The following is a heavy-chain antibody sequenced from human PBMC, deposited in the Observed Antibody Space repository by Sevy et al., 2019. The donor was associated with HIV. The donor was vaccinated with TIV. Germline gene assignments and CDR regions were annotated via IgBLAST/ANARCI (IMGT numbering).Heavy chain of an antibody. Sequence: LRLSCTVSGGSISSGGYYWSWIRQPAGEGLEWIGRIYPSGSTNYRPSLKSRVTMSVDTSKNQFSLELSSVTAADTAVYYCARVRTVAGVNGVGWFDPWGQGTLVTVSS. D-gene: IGHD2-8*01. V-gene: IGHV4-61*02. CDR2: IYPSGST. CDR3: ARVRTVAGVNGVGWFDP. CDR1: GGSISSGGYY. J-gene: IGHJ5*02.